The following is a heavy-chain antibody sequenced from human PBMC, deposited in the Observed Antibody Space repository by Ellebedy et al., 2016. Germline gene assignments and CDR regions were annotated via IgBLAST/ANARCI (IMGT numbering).Heavy chain of an antibody. Sequence: SETLSLXCTVSGASLTGGGHFWGWIRQPPGKGLEWIGYVYFSGSTYYSPSLKSLMTISVDTSKNQFSLKLSSVTAADTAVYYCAATYGDYSLGFDYWGQGTLVTVSS. J-gene: IGHJ4*02. V-gene: IGHV4-30-4*08. D-gene: IGHD4-17*01. CDR3: AATYGDYSLGFDY. CDR2: VYFSGST. CDR1: GASLTGGGHF.